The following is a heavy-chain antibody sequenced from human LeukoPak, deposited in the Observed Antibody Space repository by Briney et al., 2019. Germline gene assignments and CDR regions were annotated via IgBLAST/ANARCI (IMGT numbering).Heavy chain of an antibody. V-gene: IGHV3-64D*06. CDR1: GFTFSSYA. J-gene: IGHJ4*02. CDR2: ISSNGGST. D-gene: IGHD6-13*01. CDR3: VKGRHSSSWYHPFDC. Sequence: GGSLRLSCSASGFTFSSYAMHWVRQAPGKGLEYVSAISSNGGSTYYADSVKGRFTISRDNSKNTLYLQMSSLRAEDTAVYYCVKGRHSSSWYHPFDCWGQGTLVTVSS.